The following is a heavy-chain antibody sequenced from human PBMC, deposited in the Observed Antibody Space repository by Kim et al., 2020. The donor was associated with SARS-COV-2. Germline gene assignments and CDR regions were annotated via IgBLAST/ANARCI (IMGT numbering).Heavy chain of an antibody. CDR2: INAGSGNT. Sequence: ASVKVSCKASGYTFSNYAMHWVRQAPGQRLEWMGWINAGSGNTEYSQKSQGRLIITRDTSASTAYMELSSLRSEDTAVYYCASGGAVLRFLEWLSSYFDYWSQGTLVTVSS. J-gene: IGHJ4*02. D-gene: IGHD3-3*01. V-gene: IGHV1-3*01. CDR3: ASGGAVLRFLEWLSSYFDY. CDR1: GYTFSNYA.